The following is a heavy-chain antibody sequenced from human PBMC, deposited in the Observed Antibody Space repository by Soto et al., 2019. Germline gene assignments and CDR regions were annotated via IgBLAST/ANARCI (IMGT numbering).Heavy chain of an antibody. CDR1: GYSISSDDY. D-gene: IGHD6-13*01. CDR3: ARADGSIYYYYFGMDV. CDR2: IYHSGST. V-gene: IGHV4-38-2*01. J-gene: IGHJ6*02. Sequence: LSLTCAVSGYSISSDDYWGWIRQPPGKGLEWIGSIYHSGSTYYNPSLKSRVTMSVDTSENQFSLKLTSVTAADTAVYYCARADGSIYYYYFGMDVCGQGTTVTVSS.